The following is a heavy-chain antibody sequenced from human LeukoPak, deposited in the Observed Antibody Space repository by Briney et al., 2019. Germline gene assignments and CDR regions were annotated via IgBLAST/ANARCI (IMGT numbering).Heavy chain of an antibody. CDR3: AKDFGGESTSSWYLAVPKYFHH. CDR1: GFSISSYG. V-gene: IGHV3-23*01. D-gene: IGHD6-13*01. J-gene: IGHJ1*01. Sequence: GGSLRLSCVVSGFSISSYGMSWVRQAPGKGLEWVSAISGSRSSTYYADSVKGRFTISSDNSKNTLYLQMNSLRVEDTAVYYCAKDFGGESTSSWYLAVPKYFHHWGQGTLVTVSS. CDR2: ISGSRSST.